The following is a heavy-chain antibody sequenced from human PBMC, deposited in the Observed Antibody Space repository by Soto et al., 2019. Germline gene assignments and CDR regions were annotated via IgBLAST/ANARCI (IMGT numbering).Heavy chain of an antibody. CDR2: IKQDGSEK. CDR1: GFTFSSYW. V-gene: IGHV3-7*01. CDR3: AGGLAGNRSYYYGMDV. Sequence: EVQLVESGGGLVQPGGSLRLSCAASGFTFSSYWMSWVRQAPGKGLEWVANIKQDGSEKYYVDSLKGRFTISRDNAKNSLYVKMNGMRAEDTAVFYCAGGLAGNRSYYYGMDVWGQGTTVTFSS. J-gene: IGHJ6*02. D-gene: IGHD6-19*01.